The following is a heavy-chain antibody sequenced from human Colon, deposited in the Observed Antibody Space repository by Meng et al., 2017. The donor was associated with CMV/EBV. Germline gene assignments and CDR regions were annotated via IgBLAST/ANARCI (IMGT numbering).Heavy chain of an antibody. Sequence: SGGSVGSGGYYWSWIRQAPGKGLQWLGHIYTGRSAYSNPSLKSRLSISLDPSKSQFSLSLRSVTAADTAVYYCARGSVIASAVSFDHWGQGTLVTVSS. CDR2: IYTGRSA. V-gene: IGHV4-30-4*01. D-gene: IGHD2-21*01. J-gene: IGHJ4*02. CDR3: ARGSVIASAVSFDH. CDR1: GGSVGSGGYY.